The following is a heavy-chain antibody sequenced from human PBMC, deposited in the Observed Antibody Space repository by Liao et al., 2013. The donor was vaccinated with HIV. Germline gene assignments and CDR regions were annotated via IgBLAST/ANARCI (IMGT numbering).Heavy chain of an antibody. CDR3: ASYDFGSQSFDY. CDR1: GGSISSGSYY. V-gene: IGHV4-61*02. CDR2: IYTSGST. J-gene: IGHJ4*02. D-gene: IGHD3-3*01. Sequence: QVQLQESGPGLVKPSQTLSLTCTVSGGSISSGSYYWSWIRQPAGKGLEWIGRIYTSGSTNYNPSLRSRVTMSLDTSKNQFSLKLSSVTAADTAVYYCASYDFGSQSFDYWGQGTLVTVSS.